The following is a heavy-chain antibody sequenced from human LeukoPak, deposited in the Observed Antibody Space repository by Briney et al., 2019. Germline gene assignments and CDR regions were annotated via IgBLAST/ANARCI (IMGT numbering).Heavy chain of an antibody. V-gene: IGHV1-69*05. Sequence: GASVMVSCKASGGTFSSYAISWVRQAPGQGLEWMGRIIPIFGTANYAQKFQGRVTITTDESTSTAYMELSSLRSEDTAVYYCARSPRVEMATMGAFDIWGQGTMVTVSS. J-gene: IGHJ3*02. D-gene: IGHD5-24*01. CDR2: IIPIFGTA. CDR3: ARSPRVEMATMGAFDI. CDR1: GGTFSSYA.